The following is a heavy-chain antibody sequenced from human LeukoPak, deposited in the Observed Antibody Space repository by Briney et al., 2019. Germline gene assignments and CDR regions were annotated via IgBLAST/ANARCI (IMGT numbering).Heavy chain of an antibody. V-gene: IGHV1-18*01. D-gene: IGHD2-2*01. CDR3: ARDFFDIVVVPAAHNWFDP. CDR1: GYTFTSYG. J-gene: IGHJ5*02. Sequence: GASVKVSCKASGYTFTSYGISWVRQAPGQGLEWMGWISAYNGNTNCAQKLQGRVTMTTDTSTSTAYMELRSLRSDDTAVYYCARDFFDIVVVPAAHNWFDPWGQGTLVTVSS. CDR2: ISAYNGNT.